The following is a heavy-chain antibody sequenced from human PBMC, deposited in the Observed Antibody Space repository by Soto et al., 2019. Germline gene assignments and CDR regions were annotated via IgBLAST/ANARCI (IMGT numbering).Heavy chain of an antibody. CDR3: AREREGYSSSWYTVSEDRAFDY. D-gene: IGHD6-13*01. J-gene: IGHJ4*02. Sequence: ASVKVSCKASGYTFTGYYMHWVRQAPGQGLEWMGWINPNSGGTNYAQKFQGWVTMTRDTSISTAYMELSRLRSDDTAVYYCAREREGYSSSWYTVSEDRAFDYWGQGTLVTVSS. CDR2: INPNSGGT. CDR1: GYTFTGYY. V-gene: IGHV1-2*04.